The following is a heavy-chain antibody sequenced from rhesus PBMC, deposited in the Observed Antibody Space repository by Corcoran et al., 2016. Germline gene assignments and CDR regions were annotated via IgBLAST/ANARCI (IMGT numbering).Heavy chain of an antibody. CDR1: GYTFTDYY. V-gene: IGHV1S2*01. J-gene: IGHJ4*01. Sequence: QVQLVQSGAEVKKPGSSVKVSCKAAGYTFTDYYMHWVRQAPRQGLEWMGWIKPYNGNTKDAQKFQGRVTMTRDTSTSTAYMELSSLRSEDTAVYYCAREGSGSWNPYFDYWGQGVLVTVSS. D-gene: IGHD6-25*01. CDR3: AREGSGSWNPYFDY. CDR2: IKPYNGNT.